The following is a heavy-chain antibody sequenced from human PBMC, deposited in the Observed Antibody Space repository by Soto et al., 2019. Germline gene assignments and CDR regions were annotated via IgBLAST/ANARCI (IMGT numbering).Heavy chain of an antibody. V-gene: IGHV4-30-4*01. D-gene: IGHD2-8*01. CDR1: GGSISSGDYY. J-gene: IGHJ3*02. CDR2: IYYSGST. CDR3: ARASMLGAFDI. Sequence: PSETLSLTCTVSGGSISSGDYYWSWIRQPPGKGLEWIGYIYYSGSTYYNPSLKSRVTIPVDTSKNQFSLKLSSVTAADTAVYYCARASMLGAFDIWGQGTMVTVSS.